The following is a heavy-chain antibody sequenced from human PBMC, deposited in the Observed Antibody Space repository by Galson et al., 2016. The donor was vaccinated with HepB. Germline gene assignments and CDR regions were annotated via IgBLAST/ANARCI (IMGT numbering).Heavy chain of an antibody. CDR2: IIPMSTTP. V-gene: IGHV1-69*06. Sequence: SVKVSCKASRGTFNNYAIIWVRQAPGQGLEWMGGIIPMSTTPKYAQKFQGRVTIIADKSTSTAYLELSSLISEDTAVYYCARGSDYDTSGYYKGYYYYFDYWGQGTLVTVSS. CDR1: RGTFNNYA. J-gene: IGHJ4*02. CDR3: ARGSDYDTSGYYKGYYYYFDY. D-gene: IGHD3-22*01.